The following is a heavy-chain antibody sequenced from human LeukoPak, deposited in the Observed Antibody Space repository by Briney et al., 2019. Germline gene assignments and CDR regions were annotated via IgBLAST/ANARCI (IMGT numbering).Heavy chain of an antibody. CDR1: GDTFIGYG. J-gene: IGHJ3*02. CDR3: ARDEFYGSASAGDDGFDM. CDR2: ISGYNGTT. V-gene: IGHV1-18*01. D-gene: IGHD3-10*01. Sequence: GASVKVSCKASGDTFIGYGITWVRQAPGQGREWMGRISGYNGTTKYPKKFQGGVTISRDTSPNTACMGKWRVRYVETGVCYCARDEFYGSASAGDDGFDMWGQGTMVTVS.